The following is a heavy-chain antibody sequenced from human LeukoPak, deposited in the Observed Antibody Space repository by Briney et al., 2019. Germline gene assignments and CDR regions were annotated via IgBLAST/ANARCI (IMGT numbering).Heavy chain of an antibody. CDR1: GYTFTGYY. CDR2: INPNSGGT. J-gene: IGHJ4*02. V-gene: IGHV1-2*02. CDR3: ARAGLWFGESCFSY. D-gene: IGHD3-10*01. Sequence: GASVKVSCKASGYTFTGYYMHWVRQAPGQGLEWMGWINPNSGGTNYAQKFQGRVTMTRDTSISTAYMELSRLRSDDTAVYYCARAGLWFGESCFSYWGQGTLVTVSS.